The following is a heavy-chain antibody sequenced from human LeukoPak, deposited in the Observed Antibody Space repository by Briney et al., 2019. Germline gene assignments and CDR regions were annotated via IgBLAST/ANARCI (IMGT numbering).Heavy chain of an antibody. CDR1: GYTFTYYG. D-gene: IGHD6-19*01. CDR2: ISTYNGNT. CDR3: ARVLGRQIAVAGDDY. V-gene: IGHV1-18*01. Sequence: ASVKVSCKASGYTFTYYGVHWVRQAPGQGLEWRGWISTYNGNTHYVQNLQDRVAMTTDASTSTAFMELRSLRSDDTAVYYCARVLGRQIAVAGDDYWGQGTLVTVSS. J-gene: IGHJ4*02.